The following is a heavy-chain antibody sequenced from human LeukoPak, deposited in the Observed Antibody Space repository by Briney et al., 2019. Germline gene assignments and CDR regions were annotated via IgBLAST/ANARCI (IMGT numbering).Heavy chain of an antibody. CDR2: IDPSDSYT. D-gene: IGHD3-16*02. CDR1: GYSFTSYW. J-gene: IGHJ5*02. CDR3: ARTYYDYVWGSYRLNWFYP. Sequence: GESLRISCKGSGYSFTSYWISWVRQMPGKGLEWMGRIDPSDSYTNYSPSFQGHVTISADKSISTAYLQWSSLKASDTAMYYCARTYYDYVWGSYRLNWFYPWGQGTLVTVSS. V-gene: IGHV5-10-1*01.